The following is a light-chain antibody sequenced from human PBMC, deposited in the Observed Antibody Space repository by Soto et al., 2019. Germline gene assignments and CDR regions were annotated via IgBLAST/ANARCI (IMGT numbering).Light chain of an antibody. Sequence: EIVLTQSPATLSVSPGERVILSCRASQSVDISLAWYQQKPGQAPRLLIYGASNRATGIQDRFSGSGSGTDFTLTISRLEPEDFAVDYCQQYGSSGTFGQGTKVDIK. V-gene: IGKV3-20*01. CDR1: QSVDIS. J-gene: IGKJ1*01. CDR2: GAS. CDR3: QQYGSSGT.